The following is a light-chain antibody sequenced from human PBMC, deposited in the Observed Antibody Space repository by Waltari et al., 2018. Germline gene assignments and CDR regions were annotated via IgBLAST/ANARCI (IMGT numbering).Light chain of an antibody. CDR2: GKN. CDR3: SSRELSGHVV. V-gene: IGLV3-19*01. CDR1: ILRTYY. Sequence: SSDLTQDPDVSVALGQTVRITCQGDILRTYYGNWCRQKPGQAPELVIYGKNNRTSGIPDRFSASSSENTASLIITGAQAEYEADYYCSSRELSGHVVFGGGTRLTVL. J-gene: IGLJ2*01.